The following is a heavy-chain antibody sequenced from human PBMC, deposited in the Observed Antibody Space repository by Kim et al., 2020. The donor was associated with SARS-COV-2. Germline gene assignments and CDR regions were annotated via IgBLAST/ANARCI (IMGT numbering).Heavy chain of an antibody. Sequence: GGSLRLSCAASGFTFSTNAMSWVRQAPGKGLDWVSTISGGAGTTYYADSVKGRFTISRDNSKNSLFLQMNSLRAEDTAVYYCAKHAQGLFDTTSNWGQGTMVTVSA. CDR3: AKHAQGLFDTTSN. J-gene: IGHJ3*01. D-gene: IGHD2-21*01. CDR1: GFTFSTNA. CDR2: ISGGAGTT. V-gene: IGHV3-23*01.